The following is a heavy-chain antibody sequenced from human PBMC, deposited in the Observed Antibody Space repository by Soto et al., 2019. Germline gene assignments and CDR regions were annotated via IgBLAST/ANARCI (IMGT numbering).Heavy chain of an antibody. D-gene: IGHD6-6*01. CDR2: MKPSSGDT. V-gene: IGHV1-8*01. J-gene: IGHJ4*02. CDR1: GYTFTTYD. Sequence: QVQLVQSGAEVREPGASVKVSCKASGYTFTTYDINWVRQATGQGLEWMGWMKPSSGDTGYGQKFQGRVALTRDTSTSTAYMELSGLKSEDTAVYYSVALARWGQGTLVTISS. CDR3: VALAR.